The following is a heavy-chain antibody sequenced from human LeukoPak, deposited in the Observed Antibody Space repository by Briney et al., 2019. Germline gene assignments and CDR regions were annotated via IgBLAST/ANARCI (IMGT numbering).Heavy chain of an antibody. D-gene: IGHD6-13*01. J-gene: IGHJ4*02. Sequence: GRSLRLSCAASGFTFSSYAMHWVRQAPGKGLEWEAVISYDGSNKYYADSVKGRFTISRDNSKNTLYLQMNSLRAEDTAVYYCARNPGIAAAGSKPPRTNYFDYWGQGTLVTVSS. CDR2: ISYDGSNK. CDR3: ARNPGIAAAGSKPPRTNYFDY. CDR1: GFTFSSYA. V-gene: IGHV3-30-3*01.